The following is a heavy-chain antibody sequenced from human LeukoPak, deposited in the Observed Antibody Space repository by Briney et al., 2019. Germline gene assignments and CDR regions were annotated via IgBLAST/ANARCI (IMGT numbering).Heavy chain of an antibody. D-gene: IGHD6-19*01. CDR1: GYTFTSYD. CDR3: ARGGILAGTFRIDY. Sequence: ASVKVSCKDSGYTFTSYDINWVRQATGQGLEWMGWMNPNSGNTGYAQKFQGRVTITRNTSISTAYMELSSLRSEDTAVYYCARGGILAGTFRIDYWGQGTLVTVSS. J-gene: IGHJ4*02. V-gene: IGHV1-8*03. CDR2: MNPNSGNT.